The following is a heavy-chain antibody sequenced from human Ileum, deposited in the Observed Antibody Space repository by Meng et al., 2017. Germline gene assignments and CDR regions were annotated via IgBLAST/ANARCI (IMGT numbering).Heavy chain of an antibody. CDR3: AANSGKKMHS. V-gene: IGHV4-4*02. CDR2: IYHSGLV. Sequence: QVQVQGSDPGLLKPSGTLSLTCPVSGDSISTTHLWNWVRQPPGEGLEWIGEIYHSGLVNYNLSLKSRVTLSIDKSKNQFSLKLISVTAADTGVYYCAANSGKKMHSWGQGTLVTVSS. D-gene: IGHD4-23*01. CDR1: GDSISTTHL. J-gene: IGHJ4*02.